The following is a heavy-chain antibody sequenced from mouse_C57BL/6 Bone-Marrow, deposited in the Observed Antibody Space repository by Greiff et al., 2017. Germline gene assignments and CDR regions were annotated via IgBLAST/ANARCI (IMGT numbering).Heavy chain of an antibody. CDR2: IYPCGGNT. Sequence: QVQLQQSGAELVKPGASVKLSCKASGYTFTSYCIRWVKQRPGQGLEWIGEIYPCGGNTNYNDKFKGKATLTDDTSSSTAYMQLRSLTSEASAVYDCARPDLDRYYFDYWGQGTTLTVSS. V-gene: IGHV1-55*01. CDR1: GYTFTSYC. J-gene: IGHJ2*01. D-gene: IGHD3-2*01. CDR3: ARPDLDRYYFDY.